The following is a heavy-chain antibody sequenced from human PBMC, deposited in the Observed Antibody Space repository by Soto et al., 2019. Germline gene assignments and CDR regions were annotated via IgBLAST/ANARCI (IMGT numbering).Heavy chain of an antibody. CDR3: ASVNTVHSWDYDGMDI. CDR1: GFTFSAFG. J-gene: IGHJ6*02. D-gene: IGHD4-4*01. Sequence: QLHLVESGGAVVQPGASVRLSCEASGFTFSAFGMHWVRQAPGKGLEWVAGIRHDGRNDYYSDFAKGRLTISRDNSRDTLYLQINSLRSDDSAVYYCASVNTVHSWDYDGMDIWVQGTTVTVSS. V-gene: IGHV3-33*03. CDR2: IRHDGRND.